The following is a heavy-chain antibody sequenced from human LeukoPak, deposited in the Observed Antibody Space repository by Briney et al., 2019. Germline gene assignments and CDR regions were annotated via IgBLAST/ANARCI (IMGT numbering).Heavy chain of an antibody. CDR1: GYTLTELS. CDR3: AETNGFYCSSTSCPPGFQH. V-gene: IGHV1-24*01. J-gene: IGHJ1*01. Sequence: ASVKVSCKVSGYTLTELSMHWVRQAPGKGLERMGGFDPEDGETIYAQKFQGRVTMTEDTSTDTAYMELSSLRSEDTAVYYCAETNGFYCSSTSCPPGFQHWGQGILVTVSS. D-gene: IGHD2-2*01. CDR2: FDPEDGET.